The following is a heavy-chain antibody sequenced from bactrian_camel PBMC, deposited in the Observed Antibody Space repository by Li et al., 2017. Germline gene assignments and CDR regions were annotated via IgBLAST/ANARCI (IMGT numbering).Heavy chain of an antibody. V-gene: IGHV3S1*01. Sequence: HVQLVESGGGSVEAGGSLRLSCAAHEYLFTSYCMGWFRQAPGKEREGVAAIYTGDGPTYYAESVKGRFTISQNGAKDIVYLQMDNLKPEDTAMYFCKPSPDKFNYVGWCDVGIWGQGTQVTVS. CDR3: KPSPDKFNYVGWCDVGI. D-gene: IGHD5*01. CDR1: EYLFTSYC. J-gene: IGHJ4*01. CDR2: IYTGDGPT.